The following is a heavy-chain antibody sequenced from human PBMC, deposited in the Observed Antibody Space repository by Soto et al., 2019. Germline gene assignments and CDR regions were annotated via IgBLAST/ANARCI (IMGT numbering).Heavy chain of an antibody. Sequence: SETLSLTCAVYGGSFSGYYWSWIRQPPGKGLEWIGEINHSGSTNYNPSLKSRVTISVDTSKNQFSLKLSSVTAADTAVYYCARTGYSSSWYGSGRYYFDYWGQGTLVTVSS. CDR2: INHSGST. J-gene: IGHJ4*02. V-gene: IGHV4-34*01. D-gene: IGHD6-13*01. CDR1: GGSFSGYY. CDR3: ARTGYSSSWYGSGRYYFDY.